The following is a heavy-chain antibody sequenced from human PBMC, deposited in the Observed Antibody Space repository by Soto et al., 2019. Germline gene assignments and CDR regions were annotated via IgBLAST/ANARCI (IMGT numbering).Heavy chain of an antibody. CDR1: GFTFSRAW. CDR2: ISGSGGST. CDR3: AKDIYGDYPFDY. V-gene: IGHV3-23*01. Sequence: GGSLRLCCAGAGFTFSRAWLSWVRQAPGKGLEWVSAISGSGGSTYYADSVKGRFTISRDNSKNTLYLQMNSLRAEDTAVYYSAKDIYGDYPFDYWGQGTLVTVSS. J-gene: IGHJ4*02. D-gene: IGHD4-17*01.